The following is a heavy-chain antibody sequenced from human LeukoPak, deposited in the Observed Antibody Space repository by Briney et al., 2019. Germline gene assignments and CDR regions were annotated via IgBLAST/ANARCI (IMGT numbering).Heavy chain of an antibody. V-gene: IGHV4-59*08. CDR3: ARHLRNDWFDP. CDR1: GGAISSYY. Sequence: PSETLYLPCTVPGGAISSYYWSWIRRPPGKGLGWIGYIYYSGNTNYNPSLKTRVTISLDTSKSQFSLRLSSVTAAGTAVYYCARHLRNDWFDPWGQGTLVTVSS. J-gene: IGHJ5*02. D-gene: IGHD3-16*01. CDR2: IYYSGNT.